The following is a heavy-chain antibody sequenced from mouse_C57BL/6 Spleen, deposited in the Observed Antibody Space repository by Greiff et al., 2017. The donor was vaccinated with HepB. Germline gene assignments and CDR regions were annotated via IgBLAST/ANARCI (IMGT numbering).Heavy chain of an antibody. V-gene: IGHV1-42*01. J-gene: IGHJ1*03. D-gene: IGHD4-1*01. CDR2: INPSTGGT. CDR1: GYSFTGYY. CDR3: ARSAGTGYFDV. Sequence: EVKLQQSGPELVKPGASVKISCKASGYSFTGYYMNWVKQSPEKSLEWIGEINPSTGGTTYNQKFKAKATLTVDKSSSTAYMQLKSLTSEDSAVYYCARSAGTGYFDVWGTGTTVTVSS.